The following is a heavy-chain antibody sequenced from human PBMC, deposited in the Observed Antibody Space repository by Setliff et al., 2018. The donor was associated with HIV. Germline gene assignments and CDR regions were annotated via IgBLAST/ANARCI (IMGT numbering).Heavy chain of an antibody. CDR3: AREIPYSFGYYFDY. V-gene: IGHV4-34*01. Sequence: PSETLSLTCVVYGGSFSDYNWSWIRQSPGRGLEWIGEINHSGGTNYNPSLKSRVTISADTSKNQFSLKLRSVTAADTAAYYCAREIPYSFGYYFDYWGQGTLVTVAS. J-gene: IGHJ4*02. D-gene: IGHD5-18*01. CDR2: INHSGGT. CDR1: GGSFSDYN.